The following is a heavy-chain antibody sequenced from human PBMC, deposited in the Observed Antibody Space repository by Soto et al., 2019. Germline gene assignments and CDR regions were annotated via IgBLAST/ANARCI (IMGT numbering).Heavy chain of an antibody. J-gene: IGHJ1*01. Sequence: SVKVSCKASGFTFISSAVQWVRQARGQRLEWIGWIVVVSGNTNYAQKFQERVTITRDMSTSTAYMELSSLRSEDTAVYYCAADYYDTNGYYYDHWGQGTLVTVSS. CDR1: GFTFISSA. CDR2: IVVVSGNT. CDR3: AADYYDTNGYYYDH. D-gene: IGHD3-22*01. V-gene: IGHV1-58*01.